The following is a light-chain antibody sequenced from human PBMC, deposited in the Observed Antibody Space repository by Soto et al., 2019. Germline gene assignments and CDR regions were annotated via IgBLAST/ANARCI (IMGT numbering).Light chain of an antibody. CDR3: QQFGTSFPYT. V-gene: IGKV3-20*01. CDR1: QSVSSTY. J-gene: IGKJ2*01. CDR2: DAS. Sequence: EIVLTQSPGTLSLSPGERATLTCRASQSVSSTYLAWYQQKPGQAPRLLMYDASSRATGIPDRFSGSGSGTDFTLTSSILEPVDLAVYYCQQFGTSFPYTISQGTKLDI.